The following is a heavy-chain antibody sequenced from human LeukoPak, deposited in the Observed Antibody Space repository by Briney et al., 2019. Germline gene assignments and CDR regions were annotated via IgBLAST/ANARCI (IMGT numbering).Heavy chain of an antibody. CDR2: IDPKTGGT. Sequence: ASVKVSCKASGYTFTDYYIHWVRQAPGQGLEWMGWIDPKTGGTNFAQKFQGMVTMTRDTSITTAYMELSRLRFDDTAVYYCARPRAFSYGQTYYFDYWGQGALVTASS. V-gene: IGHV1-2*02. D-gene: IGHD5-18*01. J-gene: IGHJ4*02. CDR3: ARPRAFSYGQTYYFDY. CDR1: GYTFTDYY.